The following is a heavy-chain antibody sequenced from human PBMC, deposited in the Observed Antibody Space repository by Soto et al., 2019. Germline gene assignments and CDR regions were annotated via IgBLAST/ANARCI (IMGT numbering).Heavy chain of an antibody. D-gene: IGHD3-10*01. CDR1: GGTFSSYA. V-gene: IGHV1-69*13. CDR3: ARGSGSFLAHWY. J-gene: IGHJ4*02. CDR2: IIPIFGTA. Sequence: ASVKVSCKASGGTFSSYAISWVRQAPGQGLEWMGGIIPIFGTANYAQKFQGRVTITADESTSTAYMELSSLRSEDTAVYYCARGSGSFLAHWYWGQGTLVTVSS.